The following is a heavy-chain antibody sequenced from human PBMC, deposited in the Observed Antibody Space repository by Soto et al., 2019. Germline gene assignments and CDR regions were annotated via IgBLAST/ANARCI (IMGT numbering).Heavy chain of an antibody. Sequence: EVQVLESGGALVQPGGSLRLSCVASGFTFTSYAMSWVRQAPGKGLEWVSGLNGIGDSTYYADSVKGRFTISRDNSKNTLSLQLNSLRAEDTAVYYCGKLRSFNVAAGFDSWGQGTLVTFSS. V-gene: IGHV3-23*01. J-gene: IGHJ4*02. CDR3: GKLRSFNVAAGFDS. D-gene: IGHD6-13*01. CDR1: GFTFTSYA. CDR2: LNGIGDST.